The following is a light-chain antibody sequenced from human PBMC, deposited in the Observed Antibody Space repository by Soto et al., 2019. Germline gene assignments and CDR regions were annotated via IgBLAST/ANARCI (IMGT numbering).Light chain of an antibody. CDR3: XQRLT. Sequence: EIVLTQSPATLSLSPGERATLSCRASQSVHTYLAWYQHKPGQAPRLLIYDASNRATGIPARFSGSGSGTDFTLTISSLELEDFAVSYCXQRLTFGQGTRLEIK. J-gene: IGKJ5*01. CDR1: QSVHTY. CDR2: DAS. V-gene: IGKV3-11*01.